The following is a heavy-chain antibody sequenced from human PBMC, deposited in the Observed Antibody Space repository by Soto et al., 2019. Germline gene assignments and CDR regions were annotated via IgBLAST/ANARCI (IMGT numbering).Heavy chain of an antibody. D-gene: IGHD3-10*01. CDR3: ARSRVTMVRDDAFDI. Sequence: SETLSLTCVVYGGSFSCYYWSWIRQPPGKGLQWIGEINHSGSTNYNPSLKSRVTILVDTSKNHFSLKLSSVTAADTAVYYCARSRVTMVRDDAFDIWGQGTMVTVSS. V-gene: IGHV4-34*01. J-gene: IGHJ3*02. CDR1: GGSFSCYY. CDR2: INHSGST.